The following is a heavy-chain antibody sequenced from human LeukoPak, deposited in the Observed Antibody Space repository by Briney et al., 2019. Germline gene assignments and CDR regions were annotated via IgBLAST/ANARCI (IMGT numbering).Heavy chain of an antibody. V-gene: IGHV3-23*01. CDR3: AKIAPWGAVTTTDGFDY. CDR2: ISDSGAAT. Sequence: GGSLRPSRAASGFSFSNYAMSWVRQAPGKGLECVSSISDSGAATYYADSVKGRFTITRDNSKNTLYLQLNSLGAEDTAVYYCAKIAPWGAVTTTDGFDYWGQGTLVTVSS. CDR1: GFSFSNYA. J-gene: IGHJ4*02. D-gene: IGHD4-17*01.